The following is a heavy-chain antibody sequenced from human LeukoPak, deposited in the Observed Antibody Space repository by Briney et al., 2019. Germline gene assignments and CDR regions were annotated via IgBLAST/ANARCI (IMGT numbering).Heavy chain of an antibody. D-gene: IGHD1-26*01. J-gene: IGHJ4*02. CDR1: GFTFSSYA. CDR3: AKDLARVGAPKYFDY. V-gene: IGHV3-23*01. CDR2: ISGSGGST. Sequence: PGGSLRLSCAASGFTFSSYAMSWVRQAPGKGLEWVSAISGSGGSTYYADPVKGRFTISRDNSKNTLYLQMNSLRAEDTAVYYCAKDLARVGAPKYFDYWGQGTLVTVSS.